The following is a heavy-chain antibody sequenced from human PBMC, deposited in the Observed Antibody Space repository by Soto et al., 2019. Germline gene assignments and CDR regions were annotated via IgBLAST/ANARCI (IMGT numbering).Heavy chain of an antibody. CDR3: AKKVRFYDFLPVYQKNNWFAP. CDR1: GGSISSGGYY. D-gene: IGHD3-9*01. CDR2: IYYSGST. Sequence: SETLSLTCTVSGGSISSGGYYWSWIRQHPGKGLEWIGDIYYSGSTYYNPSLKSRVTISVDTSKNQFSLKLSSVTAADTAVYYWAKKVRFYDFLPVYQKNNWFAPWGQGPLVTVSS. V-gene: IGHV4-31*03. J-gene: IGHJ5*02.